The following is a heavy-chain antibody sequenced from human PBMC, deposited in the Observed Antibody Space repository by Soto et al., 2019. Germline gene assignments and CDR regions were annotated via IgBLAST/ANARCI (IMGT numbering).Heavy chain of an antibody. CDR1: GFTFSNAW. Sequence: PGGSLRLSCAASGFTFSNAWMNWVRQAPGKGLEWVGRIKSKTDGGTTDYAAPVKGRFTISRDDSKNTLYLQMNSPKTEDTAVYYCTTLQITVGNSSGWYYNYYYYYGMDVWGQGTTVTVSS. J-gene: IGHJ6*02. CDR2: IKSKTDGGTT. V-gene: IGHV3-15*07. CDR3: TTLQITVGNSSGWYYNYYYYYGMDV. D-gene: IGHD6-19*01.